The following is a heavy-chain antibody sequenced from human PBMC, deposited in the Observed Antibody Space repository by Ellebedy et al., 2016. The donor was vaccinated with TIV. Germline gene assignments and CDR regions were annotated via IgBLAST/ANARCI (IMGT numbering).Heavy chain of an antibody. D-gene: IGHD3-10*01. J-gene: IGHJ4*02. CDR3: ARYGFGEYRSYFFES. CDR1: GFTFSSYA. V-gene: IGHV3-30-3*01. Sequence: GESLKISCAASGFTFSSYAMHWVRQAPGKGLEWVAVISYDGSNKYYADSVKGRFTIFRDNAKNSLYLQMNILRDDDTAVYYCARYGFGEYRSYFFESWGQGTLVTVSS. CDR2: ISYDGSNK.